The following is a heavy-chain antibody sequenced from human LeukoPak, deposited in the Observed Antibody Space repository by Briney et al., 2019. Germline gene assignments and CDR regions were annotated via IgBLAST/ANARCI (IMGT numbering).Heavy chain of an antibody. J-gene: IGHJ4*02. CDR1: GGSISTYY. D-gene: IGHD3-10*01. Sequence: SETLSLTCTVSGGSISTYYWNWIRQPPGKGLEWIGSIYYSGSTYYNPSLKSRVTISVDTSKNQFSLKLSSVTAADTAVYYCARRVFASGRRDYWGQGTLVTVSS. CDR3: ARRVFASGRRDY. V-gene: IGHV4-59*05. CDR2: IYYSGST.